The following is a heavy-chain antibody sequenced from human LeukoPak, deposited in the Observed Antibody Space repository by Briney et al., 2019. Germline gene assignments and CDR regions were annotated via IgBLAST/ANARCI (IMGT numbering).Heavy chain of an antibody. Sequence: SETLSLTCAVYGGSFSGYYWSWIRQPPGKGLEWIGEINHSGSTNYNPSLKSRVTISVDTSKNQFSLKLSSVTAADTAVYYCALITYTTGDYWGQGTLVTVSS. CDR2: INHSGST. CDR3: ALITYTTGDY. V-gene: IGHV4-34*01. D-gene: IGHD1-1*01. J-gene: IGHJ4*02. CDR1: GGSFSGYY.